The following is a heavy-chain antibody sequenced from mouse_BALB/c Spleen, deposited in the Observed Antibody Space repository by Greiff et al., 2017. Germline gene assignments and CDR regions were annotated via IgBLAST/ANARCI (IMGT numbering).Heavy chain of an antibody. J-gene: IGHJ2*01. Sequence: VQLQQSGAELVKPGASVKLSCTASGFNIKDTYMHWVKQRPEQGLEWIGRIDPANGNTKYDPKFQGKATITADTSSNTAYLQLSSLTSEDTAVYYCASPYDYDGGNFDYWGQGTTLTVSS. CDR3: ASPYDYDGGNFDY. CDR2: IDPANGNT. CDR1: GFNIKDTY. V-gene: IGHV14-3*02. D-gene: IGHD2-4*01.